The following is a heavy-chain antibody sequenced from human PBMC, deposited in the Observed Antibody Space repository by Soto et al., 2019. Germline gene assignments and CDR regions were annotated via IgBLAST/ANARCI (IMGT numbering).Heavy chain of an antibody. J-gene: IGHJ4*02. CDR2: INNDGSSA. D-gene: IGHD3-9*01. V-gene: IGHV3-74*01. Sequence: GGSLRLSCAASGFSCSGHGMHWVRQGPGKGLVWVSRINNDGSSASYADSVRGRFTISRDNAKNTLYLQMNSLRAEDTAVYYCVRVDWHSPNPFDFWGQGPLVTVSS. CDR1: GFSCSGHG. CDR3: VRVDWHSPNPFDF.